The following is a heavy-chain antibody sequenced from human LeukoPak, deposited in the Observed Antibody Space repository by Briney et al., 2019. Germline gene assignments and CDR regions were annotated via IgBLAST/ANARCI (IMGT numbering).Heavy chain of an antibody. CDR3: ARKRWFGEFYYFDY. D-gene: IGHD3-10*01. CDR2: ISAYNGNT. Sequence: ASVKVSCKASGGTFSSYAISWVRQAPGQGLEWMGWISAYNGNTNYARKLQGRVTMTTDTSTSTAYMELRSLRSDDTAVYYCARKRWFGEFYYFDYWGQGTLVTVSS. V-gene: IGHV1-18*01. CDR1: GGTFSSYA. J-gene: IGHJ4*02.